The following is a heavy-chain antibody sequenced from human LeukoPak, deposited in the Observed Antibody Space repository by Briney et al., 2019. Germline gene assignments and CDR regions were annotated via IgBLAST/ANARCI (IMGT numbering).Heavy chain of an antibody. CDR2: IQYDGSYK. CDR1: GFTFSTYG. D-gene: IGHD2-2*02. V-gene: IGHV3-30*02. Sequence: GGSLRLSCAASGFTFSTYGIHWVRQAPGKGLEWVTFIQYDGSYKFYADSVQGRFSISRDNSKNTLFLQMNSLRAEDTAVYYRAKTSDQLLYSKFDYWGQGTLVTVSS. J-gene: IGHJ4*02. CDR3: AKTSDQLLYSKFDY.